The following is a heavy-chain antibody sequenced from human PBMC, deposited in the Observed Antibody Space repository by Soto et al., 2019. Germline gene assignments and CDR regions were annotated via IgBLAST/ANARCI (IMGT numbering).Heavy chain of an antibody. Sequence: SATLSLTCGVSSGTIRSPDWWTWVRQPPGKGLEWIGEIFQSGSTNYTPSLESRVTISVDKSKNQFSLALTSVTAADTAVYFCARGRGRYSRGWSWFDPWGQGILVTVSS. V-gene: IGHV4-4*02. J-gene: IGHJ5*02. D-gene: IGHD6-19*01. CDR1: SGTIRSPDW. CDR2: IFQSGST. CDR3: ARGRGRYSRGWSWFDP.